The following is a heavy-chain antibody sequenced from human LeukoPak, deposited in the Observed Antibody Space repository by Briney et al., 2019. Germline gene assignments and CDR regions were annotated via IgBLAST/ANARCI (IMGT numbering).Heavy chain of an antibody. CDR2: IGGSVGSM. CDR1: GFTFGTYV. CDR3: AKRGNSWDLFDY. Sequence: GGSLRLSCVASGFTFGTYVMSWVRQAPGKGLEWVSNIGGSVGSMFYAASVKGRFAISRDNSKKTLFLQMNNLRVEDTAVYYCAKRGNSWDLFDYWGQGTLVTVSS. V-gene: IGHV3-23*01. D-gene: IGHD6-13*01. J-gene: IGHJ4*02.